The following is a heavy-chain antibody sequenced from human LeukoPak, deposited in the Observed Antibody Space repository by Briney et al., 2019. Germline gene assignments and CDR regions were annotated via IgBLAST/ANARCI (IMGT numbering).Heavy chain of an antibody. CDR3: ARRARVRMVYFYYFMDI. CDR2: ISDSPDIT. Sequence: GGSLRLSCVASGFTFSSYAMNWVRQAPGKGLEWLSLISDSPDITYYTDSVKGRFTISRSNSNSTVYLQMNNLRADDTAVYYCARRARVRMVYFYYFMDIWGKGTTVTVSS. CDR1: GFTFSSYA. D-gene: IGHD2-8*01. V-gene: IGHV3-23*01. J-gene: IGHJ6*03.